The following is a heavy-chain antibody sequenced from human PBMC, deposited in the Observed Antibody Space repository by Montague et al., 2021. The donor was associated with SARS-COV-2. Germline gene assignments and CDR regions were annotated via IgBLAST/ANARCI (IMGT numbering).Heavy chain of an antibody. CDR2: IYDGGAV. CDR3: VRDHPYGGPRGAYDI. J-gene: IGHJ3*02. CDR1: GGSITGYY. D-gene: IGHD4-23*01. Sequence: ETLSLTCTVSGGSITGYYWGWLRRSPGKGLEWIAYIYDGGAVNYNPSLGSRVTISTGTSKNQLSLKVNSVTAADTAVYYCVRDHPYGGPRGAYDIWGQGTVVTVSS. V-gene: IGHV4-59*01.